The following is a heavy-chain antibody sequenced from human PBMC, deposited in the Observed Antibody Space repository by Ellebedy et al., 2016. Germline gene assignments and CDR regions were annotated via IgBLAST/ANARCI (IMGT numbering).Heavy chain of an antibody. CDR3: ARDLKGWYQPHGTDP. J-gene: IGHJ5*02. Sequence: GGSLRLXCAASGFTFSSYAMHWVRQAPGKGLEWVAVISYDGSNKYYADSVKGRFTISRDNSKNTLYLQMNSLRVEDTAVYCCARDLKGWYQPHGTDPWGQGTLVTVSS. V-gene: IGHV3-30-3*01. CDR2: ISYDGSNK. D-gene: IGHD2-2*01. CDR1: GFTFSSYA.